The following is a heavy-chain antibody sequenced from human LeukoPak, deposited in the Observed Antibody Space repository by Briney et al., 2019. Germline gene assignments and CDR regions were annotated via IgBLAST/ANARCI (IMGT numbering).Heavy chain of an antibody. CDR3: AREYKEYSSGWSPNYYYYMDV. CDR2: FYYSGSA. D-gene: IGHD6-19*01. Sequence: PSETLSLTCTVSGVSISSYYWSWIRQPPGKGLEWIGYFYYSGSANYNPSLKSRVAISVDTSKNQFSLKLTSVTAADTAVYYCAREYKEYSSGWSPNYYYYMDVWGKGTTVTVSS. J-gene: IGHJ6*03. CDR1: GVSISSYY. V-gene: IGHV4-59*01.